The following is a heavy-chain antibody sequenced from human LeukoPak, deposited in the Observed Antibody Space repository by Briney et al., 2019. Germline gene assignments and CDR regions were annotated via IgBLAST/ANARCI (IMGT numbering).Heavy chain of an antibody. D-gene: IGHD5-18*01. Sequence: GGSLRLSCAASGFTFSSYEMNWVRQAPGKGLEWVSYISSSGSTIYYADSVKGRFTISRDNAKNSLYLQMNSLRAEDTAVYYCARGGPWIQLWFDYWGQGTLVTVSS. J-gene: IGHJ4*02. CDR3: ARGGPWIQLWFDY. V-gene: IGHV3-48*03. CDR1: GFTFSSYE. CDR2: ISSSGSTI.